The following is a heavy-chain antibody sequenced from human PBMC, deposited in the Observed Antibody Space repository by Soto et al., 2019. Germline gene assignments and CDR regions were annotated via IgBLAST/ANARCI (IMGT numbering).Heavy chain of an antibody. CDR1: GYSFTSYW. J-gene: IGHJ5*02. CDR2: IYPGDSDT. CDR3: ARLFHDIVVAPAATPTWGWFDP. D-gene: IGHD2-2*01. V-gene: IGHV5-51*01. Sequence: PGESLKISCKGSGYSFTSYWIGWVRQMPGKGLEWMGIIYPGDSDTRYSPSFQGQVTISADKSISTAYLQWSSLKASDTAMYYCARLFHDIVVAPAATPTWGWFDPWGQGTLVTVSS.